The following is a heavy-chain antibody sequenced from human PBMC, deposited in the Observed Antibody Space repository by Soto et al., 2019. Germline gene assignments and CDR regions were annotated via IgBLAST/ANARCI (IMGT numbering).Heavy chain of an antibody. J-gene: IGHJ5*02. V-gene: IGHV4-4*07. CDR3: VRDGTKTLRDWFDP. Sequence: SETLSLTCTVSGASISGFYWSWIRKSAGKGLEWIGRIYATGTTDYNPSLKSRVMMSVDTSKKQFSLKLRSVTAADTAVYYCVRDGTKTLRDWFDPWGQG. CDR1: GASISGFY. CDR2: IYATGTT. D-gene: IGHD1-1*01.